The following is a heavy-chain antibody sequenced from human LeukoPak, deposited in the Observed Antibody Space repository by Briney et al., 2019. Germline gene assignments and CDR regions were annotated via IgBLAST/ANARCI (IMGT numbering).Heavy chain of an antibody. D-gene: IGHD2-21*02. CDR1: GFTFSSYE. CDR3: ASELAHCVGDCLKN. Sequence: GGSLRLSCAASGFTFSSYEMNWVRQAPGKGLKWVSYISSSGSTIYYADSVKGRFTVFRDNARNTLYLQMDSLRAEDTAVYYCASELAHCVGDCLKNWGQGTLVTVSS. CDR2: ISSSGSTI. J-gene: IGHJ4*02. V-gene: IGHV3-48*03.